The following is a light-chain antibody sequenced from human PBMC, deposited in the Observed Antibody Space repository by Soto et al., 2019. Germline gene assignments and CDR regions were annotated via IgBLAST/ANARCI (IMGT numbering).Light chain of an antibody. CDR2: ANT. CDR1: SSNNGTDYD. Sequence: QSVLTQPPSVSGAPGQRVTISCTESSSNNGTDYDVHWYQQLPGTAPKLLIFANTNRPSRVPDRFSGSKSGTSASLAITGLQAEDEAVYYCQSYDRSPSQDVVFGGGTKLTVL. J-gene: IGLJ2*01. CDR3: QSYDRSPSQDVV. V-gene: IGLV1-40*01.